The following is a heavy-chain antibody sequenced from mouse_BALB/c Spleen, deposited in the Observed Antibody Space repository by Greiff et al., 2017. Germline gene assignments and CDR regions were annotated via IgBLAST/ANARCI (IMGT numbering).Heavy chain of an antibody. CDR1: GYSFTSYW. CDR2: IYPGNSDT. D-gene: IGHD1-2*01. J-gene: IGHJ2*01. Sequence: EVQLQQSGTVLARPGASVKMSCKASGYSFTSYWMHWVKQRPGQGLEWIGAIYPGNSDTSYNQKFKGKAKLTAVTSASTAYMELSSLANEDSAVYYCTRYVSSTAYFDYWGQGTTLTVSS. CDR3: TRYVSSTAYFDY. V-gene: IGHV1-5*01.